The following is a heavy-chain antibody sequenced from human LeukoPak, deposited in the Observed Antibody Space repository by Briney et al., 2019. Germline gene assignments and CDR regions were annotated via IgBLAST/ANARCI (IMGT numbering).Heavy chain of an antibody. Sequence: GRSLRLSCAASGFTCSSYAMHWVRQAPGKGLEWVAVISYDGSNKYYADSVKGRFTISRDNSKNTLYLQMNSLRAEDTAVYYCARSPEQLALYYWGQGTLVTVSS. CDR3: ARSPEQLALYY. D-gene: IGHD6-6*01. J-gene: IGHJ4*02. CDR2: ISYDGSNK. CDR1: GFTCSSYA. V-gene: IGHV3-30-3*01.